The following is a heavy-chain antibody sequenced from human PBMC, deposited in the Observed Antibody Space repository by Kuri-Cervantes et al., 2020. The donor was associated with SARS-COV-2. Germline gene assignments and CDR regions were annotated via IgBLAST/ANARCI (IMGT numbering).Heavy chain of an antibody. CDR1: GYTFTSYY. Sequence: ASVKVSCKASGYTFTSYYMHWVRQAPGQGLEWMGIINPGGGSTSYAQKFQGRVTMTRDTSKNQFSLKLSSVTAADTAVYYCATRPELVGATNGYWGQGTLVTVSS. J-gene: IGHJ4*02. CDR2: INPGGGST. CDR3: ATRPELVGATNGY. D-gene: IGHD1-26*01. V-gene: IGHV1-46*01.